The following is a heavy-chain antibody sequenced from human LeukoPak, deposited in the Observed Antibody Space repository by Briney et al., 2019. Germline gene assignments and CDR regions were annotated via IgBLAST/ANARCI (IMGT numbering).Heavy chain of an antibody. V-gene: IGHV3-74*01. D-gene: IGHD6-6*01. Sequence: PGGSLRLSCAASGFTFSIYWMHWVRQAPGKGLVWVSRINSDGSNTNYADSVKGRFTISRDNAKNTLYLQMDSLRAEDTAVYYCTRGQQLFPYTRVSYGMDVWGQGTTVTVSS. CDR3: TRGQQLFPYTRVSYGMDV. CDR2: INSDGSNT. J-gene: IGHJ6*02. CDR1: GFTFSIYW.